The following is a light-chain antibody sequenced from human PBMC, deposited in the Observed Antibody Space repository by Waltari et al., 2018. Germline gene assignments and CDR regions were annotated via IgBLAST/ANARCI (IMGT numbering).Light chain of an antibody. Sequence: QSALAQPRSVSGSPGQSVTISCAGTSSDVGRYNFVSWYQHHPGQPPKVVIYDVNTRPSGVPVRFTGSKSGNTASLTISGLQAEDEADYYCCSYAGSPYVFGTGTKVTVL. J-gene: IGLJ1*01. CDR2: DVN. CDR1: SSDVGRYNF. V-gene: IGLV2-11*01. CDR3: CSYAGSPYV.